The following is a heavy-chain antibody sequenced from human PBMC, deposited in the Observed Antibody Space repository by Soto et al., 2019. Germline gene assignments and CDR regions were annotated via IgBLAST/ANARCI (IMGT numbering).Heavy chain of an antibody. CDR3: AKGLTGYYKSDFDY. Sequence: GGSLRLSCAASGFTFSSCVMNWVRQAPGKGLEWVSTITGGGTSTYYADSVKGRFTISRDNSKNTLYLQMNSLRAEDTAVYYCAKGLTGYYKSDFDYWGQGTLVTVSS. CDR1: GFTFSSCV. J-gene: IGHJ4*02. CDR2: ITGGGTST. D-gene: IGHD3-9*01. V-gene: IGHV3-23*01.